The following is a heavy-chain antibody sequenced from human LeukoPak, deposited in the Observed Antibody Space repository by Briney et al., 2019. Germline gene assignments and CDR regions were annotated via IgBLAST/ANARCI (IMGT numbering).Heavy chain of an antibody. CDR1: GGSLNGHY. J-gene: IGHJ6*02. V-gene: IGHV4-34*01. CDR3: ARHRYYYYSMDV. Sequence: PSETLSLTCAVYGGSLNGHYWSWIRQPPGKGLEWIGEGSESGGTKFNPSLKSRVTISVDTSKNQFSLKLSSVTAADTAVYYCARHRYYYYSMDVWGQGTTVTVSS. CDR2: GSESGGT.